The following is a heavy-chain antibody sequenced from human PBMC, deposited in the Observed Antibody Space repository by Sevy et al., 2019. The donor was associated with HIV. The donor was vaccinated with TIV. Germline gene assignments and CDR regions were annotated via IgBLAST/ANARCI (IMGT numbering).Heavy chain of an antibody. Sequence: RGSLRLSCAAPGFTFSSYSMNWVRQAPGKGLEWVSYISSSSSTIYYADSVKGRFTISRDNAKNSLYLQMNSLRDEDTAVYYCAREGYYYDSSGYSYYYMDVWGKGTTVTVSS. CDR1: GFTFSSYS. V-gene: IGHV3-48*02. CDR3: AREGYYYDSSGYSYYYMDV. CDR2: ISSSSSTI. J-gene: IGHJ6*03. D-gene: IGHD3-22*01.